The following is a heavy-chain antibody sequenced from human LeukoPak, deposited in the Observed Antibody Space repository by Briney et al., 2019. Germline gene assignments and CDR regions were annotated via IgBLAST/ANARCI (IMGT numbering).Heavy chain of an antibody. Sequence: SETLSLTCAVYGGSFSGYYWSWIRQPPGKGLEWIGEINHSGSTNYNPSLKSRVTISVDTSKNQFSLKLSSVTAADTAVYYCARGPYKYDGSGAFDIWGQGTMVTVSS. CDR3: ARGPYKYDGSGAFDI. CDR1: GGSFSGYY. D-gene: IGHD3-22*01. J-gene: IGHJ3*02. CDR2: INHSGST. V-gene: IGHV4-34*01.